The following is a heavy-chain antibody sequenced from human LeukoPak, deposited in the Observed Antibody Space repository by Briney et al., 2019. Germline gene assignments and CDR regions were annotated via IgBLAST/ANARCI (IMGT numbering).Heavy chain of an antibody. CDR3: ARVSSSWYDPSDAFDI. D-gene: IGHD6-13*01. V-gene: IGHV1-2*02. CDR1: GYTFTSYY. J-gene: IGHJ3*02. CDR2: INPNSGGT. Sequence: GASVKVSCKASGYTFTSYYMHWVRQAPGQGLEWMGWINPNSGGTNYAQKFQGRVTMTRDTSISTAYMELSRLRSDDTAVYYCARVSSSWYDPSDAFDIWGQGTMVTVSS.